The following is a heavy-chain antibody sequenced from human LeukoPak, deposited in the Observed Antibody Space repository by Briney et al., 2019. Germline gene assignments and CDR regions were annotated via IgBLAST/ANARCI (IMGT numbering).Heavy chain of an antibody. V-gene: IGHV1-69*13. J-gene: IGHJ6*03. CDR1: GGTFSSYA. CDR2: IIPIFGTA. D-gene: IGHD4-17*01. Sequence: ASVKVSCKASGGTFSSYAISWVRQAPGQGLEWMGGIIPIFGTANYAQKFQGRVTITADESTSTAYMELSSLRSEDTAVYYCARGAVGYGDYSISYYYMDVWGKGTTVTVSS. CDR3: ARGAVGYGDYSISYYYMDV.